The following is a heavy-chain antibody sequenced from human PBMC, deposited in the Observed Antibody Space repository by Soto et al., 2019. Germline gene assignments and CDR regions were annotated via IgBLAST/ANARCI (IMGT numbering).Heavy chain of an antibody. Sequence: SVKVSCKASGGTFSSYAISWVRQAPGQGLEWMGGIIPIFGTANYAQKFQGRVTITADKSTSTAYMELSSLRAEDTAVYYCARAGFSSSPSSDWGQGTLVTISS. CDR3: ARAGFSSSPSSD. CDR1: GGTFSSYA. D-gene: IGHD6-13*01. J-gene: IGHJ4*02. V-gene: IGHV1-69*06. CDR2: IIPIFGTA.